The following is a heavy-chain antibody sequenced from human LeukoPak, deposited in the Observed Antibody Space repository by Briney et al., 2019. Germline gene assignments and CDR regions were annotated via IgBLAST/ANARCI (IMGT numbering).Heavy chain of an antibody. J-gene: IGHJ6*03. CDR3: ARDSPGDYYYYMGV. Sequence: GGSLRLSCAASGFTFSSYWMSWVRQAPGKGLEWVANIKQDGSEKYYVDSVKGRFTISRDNAKNSLYLQMNSLRAEDTAVYYCARDSPGDYYYYMGVWGKGTTVAVSS. V-gene: IGHV3-7*01. CDR1: GFTFSSYW. CDR2: IKQDGSEK.